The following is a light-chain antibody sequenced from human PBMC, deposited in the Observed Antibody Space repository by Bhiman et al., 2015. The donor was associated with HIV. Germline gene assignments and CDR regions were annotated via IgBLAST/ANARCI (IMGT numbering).Light chain of an antibody. V-gene: IGLV3-21*04. CDR2: YDS. CDR3: QLWDTTSDPFVV. CDR1: NIGSQS. Sequence: SYELTQSPSVSVAPGGTARIACGGNNIGSQSVHWYQQKPGQAPLLVIYYDSDRPSGIPERFSGSNSGNTATLTISRVEAGDEADYYCQLWDTTSDPFVVFGGGTKLTVL. J-gene: IGLJ2*01.